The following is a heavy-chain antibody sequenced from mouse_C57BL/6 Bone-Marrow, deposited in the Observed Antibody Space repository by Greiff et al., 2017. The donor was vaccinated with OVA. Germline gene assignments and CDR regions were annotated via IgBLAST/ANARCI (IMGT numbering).Heavy chain of an antibody. V-gene: IGHV1-85*01. CDR2: IYPRDGST. J-gene: IGHJ1*03. CDR1: GYTFTSYD. D-gene: IGHD1-1*01. CDR3: ARGNYYGLWYFDV. Sequence: VKLQQSGPELVKPGASVKLSCKASGYTFTSYDINWVKQRPGQGLEWIGWIYPRDGSTKYNEKFKGKATLTVDTSSSTAYMELHSLTSEDSAVYFCARGNYYGLWYFDVWGTGTTVTVSS.